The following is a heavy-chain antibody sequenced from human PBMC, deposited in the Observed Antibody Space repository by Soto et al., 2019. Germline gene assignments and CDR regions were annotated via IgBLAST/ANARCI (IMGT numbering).Heavy chain of an antibody. CDR1: GGSISSGAYY. Sequence: QVQLQESGPGLVKTSQTLSLTCTVSGGSISSGAYYWSWIRQHPGKGLEWIWYIFYRGSTYYNPSLKSRVLISIDTSKNQFSLELSSVTAADTAVYYCARVIVAVPTRSFDYWGQGTLVTVSS. V-gene: IGHV4-31*03. CDR3: ARVIVAVPTRSFDY. CDR2: IFYRGST. D-gene: IGHD6-13*01. J-gene: IGHJ4*02.